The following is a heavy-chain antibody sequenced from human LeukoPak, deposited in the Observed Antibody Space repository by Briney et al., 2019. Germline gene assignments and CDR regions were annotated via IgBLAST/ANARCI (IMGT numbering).Heavy chain of an antibody. V-gene: IGHV5-51*01. J-gene: IGHJ4*02. Sequence: GESLVISCEASGYSFTDYWIGWVRQLPGRGVEWMGVIYPYDSDVRYSPSFQGRVTISADKSLNTAYLQWTRLRASDTAIYYCARSLEMATISICYVWGQGTLVTVSS. CDR2: IYPYDSDV. CDR1: GYSFTDYW. CDR3: ARSLEMATISICYV. D-gene: IGHD5-24*01.